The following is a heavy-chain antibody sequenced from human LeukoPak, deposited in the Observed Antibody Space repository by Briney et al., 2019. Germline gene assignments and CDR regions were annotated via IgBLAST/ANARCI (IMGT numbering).Heavy chain of an antibody. CDR3: ARASVVNYFFED. CDR1: GGSITSGSYY. CDR2: IHSTGST. J-gene: IGHJ4*02. Sequence: PSQTLSLTYTVSGGSITSGSYYWSWIRQPAGKGLEWIGRIHSTGSTNDNPSLNNRVMMSFDTSKNHFSLKLSSVTAADTAVYYCARASVVNYFFEDWGQGTLVTVSS. D-gene: IGHD2-15*01. V-gene: IGHV4-61*02.